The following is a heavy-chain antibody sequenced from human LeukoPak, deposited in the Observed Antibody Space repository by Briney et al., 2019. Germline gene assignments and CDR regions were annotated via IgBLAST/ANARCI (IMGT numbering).Heavy chain of an antibody. J-gene: IGHJ4*02. D-gene: IGHD3-9*01. Sequence: GASVKVSCKASGYTFTSYGISWVRQAPGQGLEWMGWISAYNGNTNYAQKFQGRVTMTRDTSISTAYMELSRLRSDDTAVYYCARAYYDILTGYYTFDYWGQGTLVTVSS. CDR3: ARAYYDILTGYYTFDY. V-gene: IGHV1-18*01. CDR1: GYTFTSYG. CDR2: ISAYNGNT.